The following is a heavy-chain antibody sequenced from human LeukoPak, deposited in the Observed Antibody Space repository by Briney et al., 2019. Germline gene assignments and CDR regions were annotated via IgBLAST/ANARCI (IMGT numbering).Heavy chain of an antibody. CDR1: GDSFSSNSAA. J-gene: IGHJ3*02. V-gene: IGHV6-1*01. CDR2: TYYRSKWYN. D-gene: IGHD3-10*01. CDR3: ARGGSGSYYLDDAFDI. Sequence: LQTLSLTCAISGDSFSSNSAAWSWIRQSPSRGLEWLGRTYYRSKWYNDYAVSVKSRITINPDTSKNQFSLQLNSVTPEDTAVYYCARGGSGSYYLDDAFDIWGQGTMVTVSS.